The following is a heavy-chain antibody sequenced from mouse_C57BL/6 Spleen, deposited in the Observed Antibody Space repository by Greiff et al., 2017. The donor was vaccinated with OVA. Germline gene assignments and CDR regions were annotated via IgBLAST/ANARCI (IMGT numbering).Heavy chain of an antibody. Sequence: VKLVESGAELARPGASVKMSCKASGYTFTSYTMHWVKQRPGQGLEWIGYINPSSGYTKYNQKFKDKATLTADKSSSTAYMQLSSLTSEDSAVYYCARSGSPFDYWGQGTTLTVSS. CDR3: ARSGSPFDY. V-gene: IGHV1-4*01. CDR1: GYTFTSYT. CDR2: INPSSGYT. J-gene: IGHJ2*01.